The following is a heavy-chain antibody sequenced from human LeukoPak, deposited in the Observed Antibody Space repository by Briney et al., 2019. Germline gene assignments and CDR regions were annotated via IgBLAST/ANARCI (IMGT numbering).Heavy chain of an antibody. CDR3: ARDVDYGDYVWAFDI. J-gene: IGHJ3*02. CDR1: GFTFSSYA. CDR2: ISGSGGST. D-gene: IGHD4-17*01. Sequence: PGGSLRLSCAASGFTFSSYAMSWVRQAPGKGLVGVSAISGSGGSTYYADSVKGRFTISRDNAKNSLYLQMNSRRVEDTAVYYCARDVDYGDYVWAFDIWGQGTMVTVSS. V-gene: IGHV3-23*01.